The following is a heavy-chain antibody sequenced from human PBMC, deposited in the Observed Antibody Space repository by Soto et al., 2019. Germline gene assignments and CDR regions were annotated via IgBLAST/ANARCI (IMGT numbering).Heavy chain of an antibody. CDR3: ARDSDYCSGGSCPPYYFDY. CDR2: ISSSSSTI. Sequence: PGGSLRLSCAASGFTFSSYSMNWVRQAPGKGLEWVSYISSSSSTIYYADSAKGRFTISRDNAKNSLYLQMNSLRAEDTTVYYCARDSDYCSGGSCPPYYFDYWGQGTLVTVSS. J-gene: IGHJ4*02. D-gene: IGHD2-15*01. CDR1: GFTFSSYS. V-gene: IGHV3-48*01.